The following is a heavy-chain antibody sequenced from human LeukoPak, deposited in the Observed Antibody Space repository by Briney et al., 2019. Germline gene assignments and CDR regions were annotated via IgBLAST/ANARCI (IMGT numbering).Heavy chain of an antibody. CDR2: INSDGTST. CDR3: ARDVGFKYQQTEYFQH. Sequence: HPGGSLRLSCAASGFTFSGYWMHWVRQAPGKGLVWVSRINSDGTSTTYGDSVKGRFTISRDNAKDTLYLQMNSLRAEDTAVYYCARDVGFKYQQTEYFQHWGQGTLVTVSS. D-gene: IGHD2-2*01. V-gene: IGHV3-74*01. J-gene: IGHJ1*01. CDR1: GFTFSGYW.